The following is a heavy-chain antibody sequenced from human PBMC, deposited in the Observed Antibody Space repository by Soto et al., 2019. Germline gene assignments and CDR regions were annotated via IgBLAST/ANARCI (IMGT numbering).Heavy chain of an antibody. CDR3: ARGGPTPPYSSSWTFDI. J-gene: IGHJ4*02. CDR2: IYYSGST. V-gene: IGHV4-30-4*01. CDR1: GSSISSRNYC. D-gene: IGHD6-13*01. Sequence: SQTRPLTCTLSGSSISSRNYCWSWIRPPPSKGLEWIGYIYYSGSTYYNPSLKSRVTISVDTSKNQFSLQLNSVTPEDTAVYYCARGGPTPPYSSSWTFDIRGQGTLVTLYS.